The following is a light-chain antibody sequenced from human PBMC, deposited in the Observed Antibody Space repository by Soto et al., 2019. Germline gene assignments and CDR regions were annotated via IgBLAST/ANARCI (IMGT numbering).Light chain of an antibody. Sequence: ILMSQSPATQLVSNGERATLSCRASQSVSSSLAWYPHEPGQAPRLLIYGASTRATGIPARFSGSGSGTDFTRTIACLKYEDFGVYFCQQYNDWPITFCQGTRLEIK. CDR3: QQYNDWPIT. CDR2: GAS. V-gene: IGKV3-15*01. J-gene: IGKJ5*01. CDR1: QSVSSS.